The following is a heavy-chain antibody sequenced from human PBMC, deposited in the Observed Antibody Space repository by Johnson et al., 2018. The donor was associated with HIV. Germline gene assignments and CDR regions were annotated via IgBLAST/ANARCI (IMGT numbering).Heavy chain of an antibody. D-gene: IGHD3-22*01. CDR2: ISGSGGTT. J-gene: IGHJ3*02. V-gene: IGHV3-23*04. CDR1: GFTVSSNY. Sequence: VQLVESGGGVVQPGRSLRLSCAASGFTVSSNYMSWVRQAPGKGLEWVSVISGSGGTTYCADSVKGRFTISRDNSENTLYLQMNSLRAEDTALYYCAKDLALSGYLDAFDIWGQGTMVTVSS. CDR3: AKDLALSGYLDAFDI.